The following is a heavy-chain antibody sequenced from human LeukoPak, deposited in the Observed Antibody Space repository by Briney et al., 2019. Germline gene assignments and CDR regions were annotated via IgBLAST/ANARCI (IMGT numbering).Heavy chain of an antibody. D-gene: IGHD4-17*01. V-gene: IGHV4-30-4*02. CDR3: ARDPTTVTKGLDI. CDR2: MYYSGST. CDR1: GGSISSGDYY. Sequence: SETLSLTCTVSGGSISSGDYYWSWIRQPPGKGLEWIAYMYYSGSTYYNPSLKSRVTISVDTSKNQFSLKLSSVTAADTAVYYCARDPTTVTKGLDIWGQGTMVTVSS. J-gene: IGHJ3*02.